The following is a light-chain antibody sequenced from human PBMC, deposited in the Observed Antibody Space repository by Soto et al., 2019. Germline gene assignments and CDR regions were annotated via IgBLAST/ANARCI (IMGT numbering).Light chain of an antibody. CDR3: AAWDDSLRAYV. J-gene: IGLJ1*01. Sequence: QSALTQPASVSGSPGQSITISCTGTSSDVGTYDLVSWYQHHPGKAPKLMIYGGNKRPSGVSNRFSASKSGNTASLTISGLQAEDEAHYYCAAWDDSLRAYVFGAGTKVTVL. V-gene: IGLV2-23*01. CDR2: GGN. CDR1: SSDVGTYDL.